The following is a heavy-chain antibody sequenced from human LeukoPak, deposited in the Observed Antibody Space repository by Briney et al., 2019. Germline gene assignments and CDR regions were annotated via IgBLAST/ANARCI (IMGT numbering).Heavy chain of an antibody. CDR2: ISAYNGNT. CDR1: GYTFTTFG. Sequence: GASVRVSCKTSGYTFTTFGISRVRQAPGQGLEWKGWISAYNGNTNFAQKFQGRVTMTTDTSTSTAYMELRSLRSDDTAVYFCARDAGVVVVPAAPILWGQGTLVTVSS. V-gene: IGHV1-18*01. CDR3: ARDAGVVVVPAAPIL. D-gene: IGHD2-2*01. J-gene: IGHJ4*02.